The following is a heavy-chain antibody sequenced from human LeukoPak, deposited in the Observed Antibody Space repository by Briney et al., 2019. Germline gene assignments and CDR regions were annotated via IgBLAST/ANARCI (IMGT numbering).Heavy chain of an antibody. CDR2: IRYDGSNQ. CDR3: AKVVGPWSGLRGYMDV. J-gene: IGHJ6*03. D-gene: IGHD3-3*01. V-gene: IGHV3-30*02. CDR1: GFTFSTYG. Sequence: GGSLRLSCAASGFTFSTYGMHWVRQAPGKGLEWVALIRYDGSNQYYADSVKGRFTISRDNSKNTLYLQMNSLRAEDTAVYYCAKVVGPWSGLRGYMDVWGKGTTVTVSS.